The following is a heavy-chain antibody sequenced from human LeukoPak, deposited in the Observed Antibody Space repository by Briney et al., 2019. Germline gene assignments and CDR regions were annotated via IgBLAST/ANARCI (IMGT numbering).Heavy chain of an antibody. CDR1: GGSISSSSYY. D-gene: IGHD1-26*01. CDR3: ARKGAEWEPFPGAFDI. Sequence: SETLSLTCTVSGGSISSSSYYWGWIRQPPGKGLGWIGSIYYSGSTYYNPSLKSRVTISVDTSKNQFSLKLSSVTAADTAVYYCARKGAEWEPFPGAFDIWGQGTMVAVSS. CDR2: IYYSGST. V-gene: IGHV4-39*01. J-gene: IGHJ3*02.